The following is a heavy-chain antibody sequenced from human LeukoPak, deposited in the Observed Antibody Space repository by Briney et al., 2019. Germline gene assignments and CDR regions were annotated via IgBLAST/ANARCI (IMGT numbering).Heavy chain of an antibody. V-gene: IGHV3-13*01. Sequence: GGSLRLSCVASGFIFSTYDMHWVRQVTGKGLEWGSAIGTGDDTYYPGSVKGRFTISRDDAKNSLYLQMNSLRPGDTAVYYCVREVRYSGRAFDIWGQGTMVTVSS. D-gene: IGHD1-26*01. CDR3: VREVRYSGRAFDI. CDR2: IGTGDDT. J-gene: IGHJ3*02. CDR1: GFIFSTYD.